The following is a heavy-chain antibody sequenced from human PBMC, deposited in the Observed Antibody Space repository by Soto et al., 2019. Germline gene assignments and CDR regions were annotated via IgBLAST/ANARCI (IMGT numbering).Heavy chain of an antibody. CDR2: IWYDGSNQ. D-gene: IGHD3-10*01. Sequence: GGSLRLSCAPSGFTFSTYGMHWVRQAPGKGLEWVAVIWYDGSNQYYADSVKGRFTISRDNSKNMLYLQMNSLRAEDTAVYYCARDLGAFNYGSAYFDYWGKGITVAVSP. CDR3: ARDLGAFNYGSAYFDY. V-gene: IGHV3-33*01. CDR1: GFTFSTYG. J-gene: IGHJ4*02.